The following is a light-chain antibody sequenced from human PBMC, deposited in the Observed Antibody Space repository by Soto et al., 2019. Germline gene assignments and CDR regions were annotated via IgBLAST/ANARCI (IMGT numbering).Light chain of an antibody. J-gene: IGKJ4*01. Sequence: AVLITQSPSSLSASPGDRVTITCRASHGISSYLAWYQQKPGKAPKLLIYGASTLQSGVPSRFSGSGSGTEFTLTVSSLQPADFAPYYCQQLNAYPHSFGGRTKVDIK. CDR3: QQLNAYPHS. CDR1: HGISSY. V-gene: IGKV1-8*01. CDR2: GAS.